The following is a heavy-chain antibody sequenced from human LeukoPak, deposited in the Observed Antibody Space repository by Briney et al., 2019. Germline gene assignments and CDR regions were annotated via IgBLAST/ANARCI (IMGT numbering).Heavy chain of an antibody. Sequence: GGSRRLSCAASGFTFSNYAMHWVRQAPGKGLEWVALMSYDGSNKFYADSVKGRFTISRDNSKSTLYLQMNSLKAEDTAVYYCARGGVTTMTLRDLWLDYWGQGTLVTVSS. V-gene: IGHV3-30-3*01. CDR2: MSYDGSNK. J-gene: IGHJ4*02. CDR1: GFTFSNYA. CDR3: ARGGVTTMTLRDLWLDY. D-gene: IGHD4-17*01.